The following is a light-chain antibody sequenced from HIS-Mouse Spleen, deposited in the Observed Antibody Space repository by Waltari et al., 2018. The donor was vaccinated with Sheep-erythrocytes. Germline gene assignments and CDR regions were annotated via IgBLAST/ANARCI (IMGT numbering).Light chain of an antibody. J-gene: IGLJ3*02. CDR1: SSDVGSYNL. Sequence: QSALTQPASVSGSPGQSITISCTGTSSDVGSYNLVSWYQQHPGKAPKLMIYEGSKRPSGGSNRFSGSKSGNTASLTISGLQAEDEADYYCCSYAGSNTPWVFGGGTKLTVL. CDR3: CSYAGSNTPWV. V-gene: IGLV2-23*01. CDR2: EGS.